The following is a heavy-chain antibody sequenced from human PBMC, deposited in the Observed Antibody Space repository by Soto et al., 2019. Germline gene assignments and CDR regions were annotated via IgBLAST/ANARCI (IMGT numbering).Heavy chain of an antibody. D-gene: IGHD2-15*01. Sequence: QVQLQESGPGLVKPSQTLSLTCTVSGGSISSGGYYWRWIRQHPGKGLEWIGYIYYSGSTYYNPSLNSRVTISVDTSKNQFSLKLSSVTAADTAVYYCATLVVVAAIGGDWFDPWGQGTLVTVSS. CDR2: IYYSGST. CDR3: ATLVVVAAIGGDWFDP. J-gene: IGHJ5*02. CDR1: GGSISSGGYY. V-gene: IGHV4-31*03.